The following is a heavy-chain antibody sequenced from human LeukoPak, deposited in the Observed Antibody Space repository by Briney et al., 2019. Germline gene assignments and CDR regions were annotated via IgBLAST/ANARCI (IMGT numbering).Heavy chain of an antibody. J-gene: IGHJ4*02. D-gene: IGHD3-10*01. CDR2: ISGSGGST. V-gene: IGHV3-23*01. Sequence: PGGSLRLSCAASGFTFSSYAMSWVRQAPGKGLEWVSAISGSGGSTYYADTVKGRFTISRDNSKNTLYLQMNSLRAEDTAVYYCAKGALAHYYGSGSDKDYWGQGTLVTVSS. CDR1: GFTFSSYA. CDR3: AKGALAHYYGSGSDKDY.